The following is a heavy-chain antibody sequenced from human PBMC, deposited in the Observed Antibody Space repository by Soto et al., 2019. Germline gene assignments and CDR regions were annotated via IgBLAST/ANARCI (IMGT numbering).Heavy chain of an antibody. CDR1: GYPFTIYD. D-gene: IGHD3-9*01. V-gene: IGHV1-8*01. CDR3: ARTVLRYFYWPPRCDWFDP. Sequence: GSSVKVACTASGYPFTIYDINWVRQATGQGLDWMGWMNPNSGNTGYAQKFQGRVAMTRNTSISTAYMELSRLKSEDTAVYHCARTVLRYFYWPPRCDWFDPWGQGTLVTVSS. CDR2: MNPNSGNT. J-gene: IGHJ5*02.